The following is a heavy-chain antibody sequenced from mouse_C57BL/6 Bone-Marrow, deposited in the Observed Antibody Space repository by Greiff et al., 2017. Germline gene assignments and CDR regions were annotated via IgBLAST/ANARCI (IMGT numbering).Heavy chain of an antibody. Sequence: VQLKESGAELARPGASVKLSCKASGYTFTSYGISWVKQRPGQGLEWIGEIYPRSGNTYYNEKFKGKATLTADKSSSTAYMELRSLTSEDSAVDFCARDYGSPFAYWGQGTLVTVSA. CDR2: IYPRSGNT. CDR1: GYTFTSYG. CDR3: ARDYGSPFAY. V-gene: IGHV1-81*01. D-gene: IGHD1-1*01. J-gene: IGHJ3*01.